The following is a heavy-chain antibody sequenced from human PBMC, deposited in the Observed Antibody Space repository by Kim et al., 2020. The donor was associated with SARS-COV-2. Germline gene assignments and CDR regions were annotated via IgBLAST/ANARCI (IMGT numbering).Heavy chain of an antibody. CDR3: ARGTISPNLDYYYGMDV. CDR1: GYTFTSYG. J-gene: IGHJ6*02. V-gene: IGHV1-18*01. CDR2: ISAYNGNT. D-gene: IGHD2-8*01. Sequence: ASVKVSCKASGYTFTSYGISWVRQAPGQGLEWMGWISAYNGNTNYAQKLQGRVTMTTDTSTSTAYMELRSLRSDDTAVYYCARGTISPNLDYYYGMDVWGQGTTVTVSS.